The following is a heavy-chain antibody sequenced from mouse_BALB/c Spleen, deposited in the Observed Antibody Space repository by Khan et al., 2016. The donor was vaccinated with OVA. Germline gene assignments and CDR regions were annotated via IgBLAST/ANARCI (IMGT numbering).Heavy chain of an antibody. J-gene: IGHJ3*01. CDR3: TRGGYGGFAY. CDR1: GYTFNSYY. V-gene: IGHV1S81*02. D-gene: IGHD1-2*01. CDR2: INPSNGGT. Sequence: QVQLQQSGAELVKPGASVKLSCKASGYTFNSYYMYWVKQRPGQGLEWIGEINPSNGGTNFNEKFKSKATLTVDKSSSTEYMQLSSLTSEDSAVYYCTRGGYGGFAYWGQGTLVTVSA.